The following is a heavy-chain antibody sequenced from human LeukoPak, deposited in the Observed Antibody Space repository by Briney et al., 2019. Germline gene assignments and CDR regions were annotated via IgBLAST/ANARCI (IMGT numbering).Heavy chain of an antibody. Sequence: SETLSLTCTVSGGSISSSSYYWGWIRQPPGKGLEWIGSIYYSGSTYYNPSLKSRVTISVDTSKNQFSLKLSSVTAADTAVYYCARVNTVRGVTLDYWGQGTLVTVSS. V-gene: IGHV4-39*07. J-gene: IGHJ4*02. CDR1: GGSISSSSYY. CDR3: ARVNTVRGVTLDY. CDR2: IYYSGST. D-gene: IGHD3-10*01.